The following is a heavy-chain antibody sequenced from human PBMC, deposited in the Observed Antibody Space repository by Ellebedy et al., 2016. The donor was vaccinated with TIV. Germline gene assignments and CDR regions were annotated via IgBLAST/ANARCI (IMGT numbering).Heavy chain of an antibody. CDR1: GFSFRSYW. Sequence: GGSLRLSCAASGFSFRSYWMSWVRQAPGKGLEWVVSIRQDGNEKGYLDSVKGRFTISRDNGKNSLDLQMNSLRVEDSALYYCAREGAYGDYAQVSFPFDPWGQGTLVIVSS. CDR3: AREGAYGDYAQVSFPFDP. J-gene: IGHJ5*02. D-gene: IGHD4-17*01. V-gene: IGHV3-7*01. CDR2: IRQDGNEK.